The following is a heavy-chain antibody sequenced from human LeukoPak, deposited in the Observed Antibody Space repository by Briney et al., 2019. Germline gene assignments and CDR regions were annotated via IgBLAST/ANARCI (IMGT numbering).Heavy chain of an antibody. CDR1: GGSISSSSYY. CDR3: ARQGSGSCPPYSGC. V-gene: IGHV4-39*01. Sequence: PSETLSLTCTVSGGSISSSSYYWGWIRQPPGKGLEWIASIYYSGSTYYNPSLKSRVTISVDTSKNQFSLKLSSVTAADTAVYYCARQGSGSCPPYSGCWGKGTLVTVSS. CDR2: IYYSGST. D-gene: IGHD6-13*01. J-gene: IGHJ4*02.